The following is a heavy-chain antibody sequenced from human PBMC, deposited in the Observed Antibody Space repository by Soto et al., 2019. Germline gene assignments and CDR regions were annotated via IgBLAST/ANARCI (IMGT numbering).Heavy chain of an antibody. J-gene: IGHJ6*03. V-gene: IGHV3-48*01. CDR1: GFTFSSYS. CDR3: ARVTSGRDGDYFRYYYYYYMDV. D-gene: IGHD4-17*01. Sequence: GGSLRLSCAASGFTFSSYSMNWVRQAPGKGLEWVSYISSSSSTIYYADSVKGRFTISRDNAKNSLYLQMNSLRAEDTAVYYCARVTSGRDGDYFRYYYYYYMDVWGKGTTVTVSS. CDR2: ISSSSSTI.